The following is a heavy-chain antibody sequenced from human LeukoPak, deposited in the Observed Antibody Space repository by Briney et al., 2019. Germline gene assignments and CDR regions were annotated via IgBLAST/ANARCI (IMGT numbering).Heavy chain of an antibody. J-gene: IGHJ4*02. CDR2: INQDGSQT. Sequence: GGSLRLSCAASGSTFSTYWMTWVRRAPGKGLEWVANINQDGSQTFYVDSVKGRFTISRDNPGNSVYLQMNSLRAEDTAVYYCARLMFLWPPIYFDYWGQGTLVTVSS. V-gene: IGHV3-7*01. CDR1: GSTFSTYW. D-gene: IGHD2-8*01. CDR3: ARLMFLWPPIYFDY.